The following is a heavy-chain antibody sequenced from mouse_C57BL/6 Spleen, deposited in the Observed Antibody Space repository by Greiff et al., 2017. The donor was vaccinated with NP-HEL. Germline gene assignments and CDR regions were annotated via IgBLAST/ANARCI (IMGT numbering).Heavy chain of an antibody. J-gene: IGHJ4*01. V-gene: IGHV5-4*01. CDR1: GFTFSSYA. CDR3: ARDLFYDGYYNYYAMDY. Sequence: EVKLVESGGGLVKPGGSLKLSCAASGFTFSSYAMSWVRQTPEKRLEWVATISDGGSYTYYPDNVKGRFTISRDNAKNNLYLQMSHLKSEDTAMYYCARDLFYDGYYNYYAMDYWGQGTSVTVSS. CDR2: ISDGGSYT. D-gene: IGHD2-3*01.